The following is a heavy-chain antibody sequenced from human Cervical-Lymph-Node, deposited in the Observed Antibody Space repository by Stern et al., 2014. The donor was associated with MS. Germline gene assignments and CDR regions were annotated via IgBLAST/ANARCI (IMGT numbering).Heavy chain of an antibody. CDR3: ARGRGLQPDI. CDR2: INRSGSN. D-gene: IGHD1-1*01. J-gene: IGHJ3*02. Sequence: QLQLQESGPRLVKPSETLSLTCSVSGGSITSYFWSWIRQPAGKGLEWIGRINRSGSNDNTPSRKSRVTMSVDASKNQFSLRLSSVAAADTALYYCARGRGLQPDIWGQGTLVTVSS. CDR1: GGSITSYF. V-gene: IGHV4-4*07.